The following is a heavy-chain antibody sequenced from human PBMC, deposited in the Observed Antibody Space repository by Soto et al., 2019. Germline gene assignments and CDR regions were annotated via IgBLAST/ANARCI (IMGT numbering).Heavy chain of an antibody. CDR3: AKEFPYGDFFYFDY. J-gene: IGHJ4*02. D-gene: IGHD4-17*01. CDR1: GFTFSSYG. CDR2: ISYDGSNK. V-gene: IGHV3-30*18. Sequence: QVQLVESGGGVVQPGRSLRLSCAASGFTFSSYGMHWVRQAPGKGLEWVAVISYDGSNKYYADSVKGRFTISRDNSKNTRYLQMNSLRAEDTAVYYCAKEFPYGDFFYFDYWGQGTLVTVSS.